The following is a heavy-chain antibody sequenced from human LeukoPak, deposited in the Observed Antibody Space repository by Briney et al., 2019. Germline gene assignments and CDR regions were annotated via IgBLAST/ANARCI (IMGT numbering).Heavy chain of an antibody. Sequence: GGSLRLSCAASGFTFSDYYMSWIRQAPGKGLEWVSYISSSSSYTNYADSVKGRFTISRDNAKNSLYLQMNSLRAEDTAVYYCAINRNYRSIDEKVDYFDYWGQGTLVTVSS. V-gene: IGHV3-11*03. CDR2: ISSSSSYT. CDR3: AINRNYRSIDEKVDYFDY. D-gene: IGHD6-6*01. J-gene: IGHJ4*02. CDR1: GFTFSDYY.